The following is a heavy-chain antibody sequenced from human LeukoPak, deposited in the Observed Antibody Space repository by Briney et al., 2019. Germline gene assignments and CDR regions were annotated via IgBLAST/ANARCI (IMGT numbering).Heavy chain of an antibody. V-gene: IGHV1-69*05. CDR2: IIPIFGTA. Sequence: ASVKVSCKASGGTFSSYAISRVRRAPGQGLEWMGGIIPIFGTANYAQKFQGRVTMTRDTSTSTVYMELSSLRSEDTAVYYCARDALAVTTLNWFDPWGQGTLVTVSS. CDR3: ARDALAVTTLNWFDP. CDR1: GGTFSSYA. D-gene: IGHD4-17*01. J-gene: IGHJ5*02.